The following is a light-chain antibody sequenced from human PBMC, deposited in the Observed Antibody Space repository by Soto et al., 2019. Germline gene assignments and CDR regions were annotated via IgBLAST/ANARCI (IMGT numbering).Light chain of an antibody. CDR1: SSDVGGYNF. CDR3: CSYADSSSYV. CDR2: DVS. J-gene: IGLJ1*01. Sequence: QSALTQPASVSGSPGQSITISCTGTSSDVGGYNFVSWYQQHPDRAPKLMLYDVSNRPSGVSNRFSGSKSGNTASLTISGLQVEDEADYYCCSYADSSSYVFGTGTKLTVL. V-gene: IGLV2-14*01.